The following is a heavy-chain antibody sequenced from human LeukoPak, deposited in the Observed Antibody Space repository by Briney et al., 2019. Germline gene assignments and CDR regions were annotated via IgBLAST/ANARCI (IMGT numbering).Heavy chain of an antibody. J-gene: IGHJ4*02. D-gene: IGHD5-18*01. CDR1: GGSISSYY. CDR3: ARQDTAMVYFDY. V-gene: IGHV4-59*01. Sequence: SETLSLTCTVSGGSISSYYWSWIRQPPGKGLEWIGYIYYSGSTNYNPSLKSRVTISVDTSKNRFSLKLSSVTAADTAVYYCARQDTAMVYFDYWGQGTLVTVSS. CDR2: IYYSGST.